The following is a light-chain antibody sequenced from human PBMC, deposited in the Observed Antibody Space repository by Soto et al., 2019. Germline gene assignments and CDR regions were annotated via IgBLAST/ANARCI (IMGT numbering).Light chain of an antibody. Sequence: QSALTQPASVSGSPGQSITISCTGTSSDVGSYNLVSWYQQHSGKAPKLMIYEGSKRPSGVSNRFSGSTSGNTASLTISGLQAEDEADYYCCSYAGSSTVVFGGGTKVTVL. J-gene: IGLJ2*01. CDR1: SSDVGSYNL. CDR3: CSYAGSSTVV. CDR2: EGS. V-gene: IGLV2-23*01.